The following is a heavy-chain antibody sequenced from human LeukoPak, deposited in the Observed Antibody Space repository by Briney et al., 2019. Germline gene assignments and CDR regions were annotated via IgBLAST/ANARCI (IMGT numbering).Heavy chain of an antibody. J-gene: IGHJ6*03. CDR1: GGTFSSYA. CDR2: IIPIFGTA. D-gene: IGHD3-10*01. CDR3: ARTKTYYYGSGSPKYYYYYMDV. Sequence: GASVKVSCKASGGTFSSYAISWVRQAPGQGLEWMGGIIPIFGTANYAQKFQGRVTITTDESTSTAYMELSSLRSEDTAVYYCARTKTYYYGSGSPKYYYYYMDVWGKGTTVTVSS. V-gene: IGHV1-69*05.